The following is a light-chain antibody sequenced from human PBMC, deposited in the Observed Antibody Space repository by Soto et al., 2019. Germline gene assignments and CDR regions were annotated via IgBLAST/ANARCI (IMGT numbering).Light chain of an antibody. J-gene: IGKJ2*01. CDR2: VAS. CDR3: QQYGSSPLYS. V-gene: IGKV3-20*01. CDR1: QGVSSSD. Sequence: EILPTQSPGTLSLSPGDRATLSCRASQGVSSSDFALYQQEPAQAPRLIIYVASSRATGIPDRFSGSGSGTYFTLTISRLDPEDFAVYYCQQYGSSPLYSCGQGTKLEI.